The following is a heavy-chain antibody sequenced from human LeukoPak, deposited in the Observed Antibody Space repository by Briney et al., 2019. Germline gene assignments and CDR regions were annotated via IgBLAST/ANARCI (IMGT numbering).Heavy chain of an antibody. Sequence: AASVKVSCKASGYTFTSYYMHWVRQAPGQGLEWMGFINPSGGSTSYAQKFQGRATMTRDTSTSTVYMELSSLRSEDTAMYYCTRNADSGLDYWGQGTLVTVSS. CDR3: TRNADSGLDY. CDR1: GYTFTSYY. V-gene: IGHV1-46*03. J-gene: IGHJ4*02. CDR2: INPSGGST. D-gene: IGHD3-10*01.